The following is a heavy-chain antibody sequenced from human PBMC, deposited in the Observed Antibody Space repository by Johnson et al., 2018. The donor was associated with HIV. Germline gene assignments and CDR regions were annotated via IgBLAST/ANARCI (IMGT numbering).Heavy chain of an antibody. CDR2: ISSSDSTI. CDR1: GFTFSDYY. V-gene: IGHV3-11*04. CDR3: ARGTTGQYHYDAFDI. Sequence: QVQLVESGGGLVKPGGSLRLSCAASGFTFSDYYMSWIRQAPGKGLEWVSYISSSDSTIYYADSVKGRFTITRDNAKNSLYRQMNSLRAEATAVYYCARGTTGQYHYDAFDIWGQGTMVTVSS. J-gene: IGHJ3*02. D-gene: IGHD1-14*01.